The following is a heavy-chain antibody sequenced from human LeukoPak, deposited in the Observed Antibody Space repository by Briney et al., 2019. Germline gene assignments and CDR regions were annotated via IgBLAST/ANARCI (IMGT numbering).Heavy chain of an antibody. CDR3: ASHGCSSTSCYLGRFDP. CDR1: GYSFTSYW. J-gene: IGHJ5*02. CDR2: IDPSDSYT. D-gene: IGHD2-2*01. Sequence: GESLKISCKGSGYSFTSYWISWVRQMPGKGLEWMGRIDPSDSYTNYSPSFQGHVTISADKSISTAYLQWSSLKASDTAMYYCASHGCSSTSCYLGRFDPWGQGTLVTVSS. V-gene: IGHV5-10-1*01.